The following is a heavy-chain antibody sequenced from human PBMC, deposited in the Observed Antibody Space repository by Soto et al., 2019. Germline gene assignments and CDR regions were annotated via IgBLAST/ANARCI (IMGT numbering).Heavy chain of an antibody. V-gene: IGHV1-69*13. CDR3: VRDSGAKLSSS. D-gene: IGHD6-13*01. J-gene: IGHJ4*02. Sequence: SVKVSCKASGGTFSSYAISWVRQAPGQGLEWMGGIVPIYRTADYAQKFQGRVTITADEYARTSYMELRSLKSQDTAVYYCVRDSGAKLSSSWGQGTLVTVSS. CDR2: IVPIYRTA. CDR1: GGTFSSYA.